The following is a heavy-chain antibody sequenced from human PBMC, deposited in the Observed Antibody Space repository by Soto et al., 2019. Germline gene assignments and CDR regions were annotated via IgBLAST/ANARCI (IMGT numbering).Heavy chain of an antibody. J-gene: IGHJ4*02. CDR3: ARSKFQVAPDY. D-gene: IGHD5-12*01. CDR2: IYYSGST. CDR1: GGSISSYY. Sequence: SETLSLTCTVSGGSISSYYWSWIRQPPGKGLEWIGYIYYSGSTNYNPSLKSRVTISVDTSKNQFSLKLSSVTAADTAVYYCARSKFQVAPDYWGQGTLVTVSS. V-gene: IGHV4-59*01.